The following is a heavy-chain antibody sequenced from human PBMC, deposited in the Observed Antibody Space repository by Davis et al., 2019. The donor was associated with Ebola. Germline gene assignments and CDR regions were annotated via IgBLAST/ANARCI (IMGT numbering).Heavy chain of an antibody. CDR1: GYTFTDYN. V-gene: IGHV1-2*06. D-gene: IGHD4-11*01. CDR3: ARGHNYAHEY. Sequence: SVPVSCMASGYTFTDYNIHWMRQAPGQGLEWLGRVILKSGATNYAQKFQGRVTMTRDTSISTVYMELSSLRYDDTADYYCARGHNYAHEYWGQGTLVTVSS. CDR2: VILKSGAT. J-gene: IGHJ4*02.